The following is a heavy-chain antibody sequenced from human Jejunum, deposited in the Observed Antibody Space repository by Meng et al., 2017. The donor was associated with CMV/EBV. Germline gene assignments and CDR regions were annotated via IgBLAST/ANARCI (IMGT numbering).Heavy chain of an antibody. Sequence: SEFTFSSYAMYWVRQAPGRGLEWVSAISASAASTYYVNSVKGRFTISRDNSKNTLYLQLNSLRAEDTAVYYCARQTYYYYALDVWGQGTTVTVSS. V-gene: IGHV3-23*01. CDR1: EFTFSSYA. CDR3: ARQTYYYYALDV. J-gene: IGHJ6*02. CDR2: ISASAAST.